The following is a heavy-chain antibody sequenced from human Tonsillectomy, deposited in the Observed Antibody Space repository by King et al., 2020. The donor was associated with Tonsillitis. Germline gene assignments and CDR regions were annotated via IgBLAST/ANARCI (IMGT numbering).Heavy chain of an antibody. CDR1: GFTFSSSA. D-gene: IGHD5-18*01. J-gene: IGHJ4*02. CDR3: AKVVSTAMVYYFDY. Sequence: VQLVESGGGLVQPGGSLRLSCAASGFTFSSSAMAWVRQAPGKGPEWVSGISGSGGSTYYADSVKGRFTISRDNSKNTLYLQMNILGAEDPALYYCAKVVSTAMVYYFDYWGQGALVTVSS. V-gene: IGHV3-23*04. CDR2: ISGSGGST.